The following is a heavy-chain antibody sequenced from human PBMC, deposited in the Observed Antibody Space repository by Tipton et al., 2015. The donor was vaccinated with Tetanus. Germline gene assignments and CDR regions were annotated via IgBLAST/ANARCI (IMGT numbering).Heavy chain of an antibody. V-gene: IGHV4-34*01. CDR2: IHPSGIT. CDR1: GGSFSGYY. Sequence: TLSLTCTIYGGSFSGYYWSWVRQPPGRGLEWIGEIHPSGITTCNPSLESRVTLSQDPPKSQFSLKLNPVTAADTAVYYCARGVDRTKAGIDWGQGTLVPVSS. CDR3: ARGVDRTKAGID. D-gene: IGHD5-12*01. J-gene: IGHJ4*02.